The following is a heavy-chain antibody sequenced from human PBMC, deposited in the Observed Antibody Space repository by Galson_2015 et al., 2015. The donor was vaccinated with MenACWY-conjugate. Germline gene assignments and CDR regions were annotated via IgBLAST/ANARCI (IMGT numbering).Heavy chain of an antibody. CDR3: AGYGSGSYYSNDAFDI. CDR2: ISSSSSYT. CDR1: GFTFSDYY. J-gene: IGHJ3*02. Sequence: SLRLSCAASGFTFSDYYMSWLRQAPGKGLEWVSYISSSSSYTNYADSVKGRFTISRDNAKNSLYLQMNSLRAEDTAVYYCAGYGSGSYYSNDAFDIWGQGTTVTVSS. V-gene: IGHV3-11*03. D-gene: IGHD3-10*01.